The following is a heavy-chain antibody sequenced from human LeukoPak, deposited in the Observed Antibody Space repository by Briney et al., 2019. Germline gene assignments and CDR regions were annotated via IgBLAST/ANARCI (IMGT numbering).Heavy chain of an antibody. Sequence: GASVKVSCKASGYTFTSYDINWVRQATGQGLEWMGWMYPNSGNTGYAQKFQGRVTMTRNTSISTAYMELSSLRSEDTAVYYCARVGSYYDFWSGYQYGMDVWGQGTTVTVSS. V-gene: IGHV1-8*01. CDR2: MYPNSGNT. J-gene: IGHJ6*02. D-gene: IGHD3-3*01. CDR3: ARVGSYYDFWSGYQYGMDV. CDR1: GYTFTSYD.